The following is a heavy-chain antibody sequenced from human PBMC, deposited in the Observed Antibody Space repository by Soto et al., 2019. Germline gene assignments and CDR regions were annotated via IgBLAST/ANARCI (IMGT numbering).Heavy chain of an antibody. CDR2: IYYSGGT. CDR1: GGSFSTYY. Sequence: SETLSLTCTVSGGSFSTYYWSWIRQPPGKGLEWIGYIYYSGGTNYNPSLKSRVTISVDTSKNQFSLKLSSVTAADTAVYYCARPLRGDLYYFDFWGQGTLVTVSS. V-gene: IGHV4-59*08. J-gene: IGHJ4*02. D-gene: IGHD2-21*02. CDR3: ARPLRGDLYYFDF.